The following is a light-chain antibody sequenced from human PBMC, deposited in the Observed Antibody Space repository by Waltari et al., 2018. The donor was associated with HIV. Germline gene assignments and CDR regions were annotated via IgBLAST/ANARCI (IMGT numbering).Light chain of an antibody. Sequence: QSALTQPASVSGSPGQSITISCTGTSSDVGGYYYLSWSQQHPGKAPKLMIYEVSNRPSGVSNRVSGSKSGNTASLTISGLQAEDEADYYCSSYTSSRTWVFGGGTKLTVL. J-gene: IGLJ3*02. CDR1: SSDVGGYYY. CDR2: EVS. V-gene: IGLV2-14*01. CDR3: SSYTSSRTWV.